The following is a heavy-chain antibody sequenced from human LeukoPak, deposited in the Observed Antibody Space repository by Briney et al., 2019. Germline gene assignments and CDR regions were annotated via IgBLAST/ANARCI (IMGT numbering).Heavy chain of an antibody. D-gene: IGHD3-22*01. J-gene: IGHJ4*02. CDR1: GFTLSSYA. Sequence: HSGGSLRLSCAASGFTLSSYAMTWVRQAPGRGLEWVSSVDGGGGGTYYADSVKGRFTISRDNSKNTLYLQMNSLRAEDTGVYYCARDSRSDKDVSGYPPHFDSWGQGTLVTVSS. CDR2: VDGGGGGT. V-gene: IGHV3-23*01. CDR3: ARDSRSDKDVSGYPPHFDS.